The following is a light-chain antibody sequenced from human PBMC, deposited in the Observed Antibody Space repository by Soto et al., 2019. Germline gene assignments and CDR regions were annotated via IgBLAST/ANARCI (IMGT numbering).Light chain of an antibody. CDR2: GAS. J-gene: IGKJ1*01. V-gene: IGKV3-20*01. Sequence: EIVLTQSPGIVSLSPGERAILSCRASQSVNAAYLAWYQQRPGQAPRLLIYGASSRATGIPDRFSGSGSGTDFTLTISRLEPGDFAVYYCQQYNNWPWTFGQGTKVDIK. CDR3: QQYNNWPWT. CDR1: QSVNAAY.